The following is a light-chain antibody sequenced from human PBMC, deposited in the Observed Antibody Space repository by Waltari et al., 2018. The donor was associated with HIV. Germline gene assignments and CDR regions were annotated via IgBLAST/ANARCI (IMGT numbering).Light chain of an antibody. CDR2: DVT. CDR1: SSDVGGYNY. CDR3: CSYAGNYPVL. J-gene: IGLJ3*02. Sequence: QSALTQPRSVSGSPGQSVTISCTGTSSDVGGYNYVSWYQQNPGKAPKFIIYDVTKRPSGVTDRFACSKSGNTASLTISGLQAEDEADYYCCSYAGNYPVLFGGGTKLTVL. V-gene: IGLV2-11*01.